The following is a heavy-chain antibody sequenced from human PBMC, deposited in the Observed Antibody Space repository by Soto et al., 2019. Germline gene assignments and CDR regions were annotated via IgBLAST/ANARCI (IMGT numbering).Heavy chain of an antibody. V-gene: IGHV3-30*18. D-gene: IGHD6-6*01. CDR2: ISYDGSNK. Sequence: QVQLVESGGGVVQPGXSLXXSXXXXXXXXXSXXXXXXXXAXXXGLEWVAVISYDGSNKYYADSVKGRFTISRDNSKNTLYLQMNSLRAEDTAVYYCAKDPGTEYPDYWGQGTLVTVSS. CDR1: XXXXXSXX. J-gene: IGHJ4*02. CDR3: AKDPGTEYPDY.